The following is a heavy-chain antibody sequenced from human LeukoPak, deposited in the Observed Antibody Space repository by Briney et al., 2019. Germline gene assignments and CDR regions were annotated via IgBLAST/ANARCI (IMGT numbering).Heavy chain of an antibody. D-gene: IGHD3-10*01. CDR2: IWYDGSNK. CDR1: GFTFSSYG. V-gene: IGHV3-30*02. J-gene: IGHJ6*02. Sequence: GGSLRLSCAASGFTFSSYGMHWVRQAPGKGLEWVAVIWYDGSNKYYADSVKGRFTISRDNSKNTLYLQMNSLRAEDTAVYYCAKVPYGSGSYYTLTFYYYYGMDVWGQGTTVTVSS. CDR3: AKVPYGSGSYYTLTFYYYYGMDV.